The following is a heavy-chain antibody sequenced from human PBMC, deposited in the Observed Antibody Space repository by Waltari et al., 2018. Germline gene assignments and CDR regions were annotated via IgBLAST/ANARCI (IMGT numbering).Heavy chain of an antibody. CDR1: GGSFSGYY. Sequence: QVQLQQWGAGLLKPSETLSLTCAVYGGSFSGYYWSWIRPPPGKGLEWIGEINHSGSTNYNPSLKSRVTISVNTSKNQFSLKLSSVTAADTAVYYCARGYAAARPSGRRYNWFDPWGQGTLVTVSS. CDR3: ARGYAAARPSGRRYNWFDP. CDR2: INHSGST. J-gene: IGHJ5*02. D-gene: IGHD6-6*01. V-gene: IGHV4-34*01.